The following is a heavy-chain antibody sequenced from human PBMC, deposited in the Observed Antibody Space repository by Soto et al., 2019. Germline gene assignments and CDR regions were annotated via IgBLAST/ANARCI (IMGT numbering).Heavy chain of an antibody. J-gene: IGHJ3*02. CDR1: GGSLSGYY. CDR3: ARIREHWLPFDAFDI. D-gene: IGHD6-19*01. V-gene: IGHV4-34*12. CDR2: IFHSGST. Sequence: SETLSLTCAVYGGSLSGYYWSWIRQPPGKGLEWIGEIFHSGSTNYNPSLKSRVTISVDTSKNQFSLNLNSVTAADTAVYYCARIREHWLPFDAFDIWGQGTMVTVSS.